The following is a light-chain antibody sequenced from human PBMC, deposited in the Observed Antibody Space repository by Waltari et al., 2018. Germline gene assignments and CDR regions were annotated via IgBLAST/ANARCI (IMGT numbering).Light chain of an antibody. CDR1: QTLLHSDGNTF. Sequence: VMTQTPRTLSVTPGQPASLSSKSSQTLLHSDGNTFLFWYMQKPGQSPHLLIYDVSSRFSGVPDRFSGSGSGTDFTLKISRVEAEDTGVYYCMQGVHLPLTFGGGTKVEI. V-gene: IGKV2-29*02. CDR3: MQGVHLPLT. CDR2: DVS. J-gene: IGKJ4*01.